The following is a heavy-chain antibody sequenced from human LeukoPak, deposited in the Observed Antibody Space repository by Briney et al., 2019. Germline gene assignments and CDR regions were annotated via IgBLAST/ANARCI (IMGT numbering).Heavy chain of an antibody. J-gene: IGHJ2*01. V-gene: IGHV4-59*10. CDR1: GGSFSGYY. D-gene: IGHD1-1*01. CDR3: ARQVERSYWYFDL. Sequence: SETLSLTCAVYGGSFSGYYWSWIRQPAGKGLEWIGRIYTSGSTNYNPSLKSRVTMSVDTSKNQFSLKLSSVTAADTAVYYCARQVERSYWYFDLWGRGTLVTVSS. CDR2: IYTSGST.